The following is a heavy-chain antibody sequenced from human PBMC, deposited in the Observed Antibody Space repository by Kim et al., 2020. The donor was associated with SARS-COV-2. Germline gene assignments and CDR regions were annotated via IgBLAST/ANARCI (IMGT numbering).Heavy chain of an antibody. V-gene: IGHV4-34*01. CDR2: INHSGST. CDR3: ARGHYTFGGVIARCYYYYGMDV. D-gene: IGHD3-16*02. J-gene: IGHJ6*02. Sequence: SETLSLTCAVYGGSFSGYYWSWIRQPPGKGLEWIGEINHSGSTNYNPSLKSRVTISVDTSKNQFSLKLSSVTAADTAVYYCARGHYTFGGVIARCYYYYGMDVWGQGTTVTVSS. CDR1: GGSFSGYY.